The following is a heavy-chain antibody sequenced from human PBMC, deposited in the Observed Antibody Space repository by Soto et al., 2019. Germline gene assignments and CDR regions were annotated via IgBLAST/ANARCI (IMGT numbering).Heavy chain of an antibody. J-gene: IGHJ6*03. CDR3: AKDNYDSIWGPMTGYYYYYMDV. D-gene: IGHD3-16*01. Sequence: EVQLLESGGGLVQPGGSLRLSCAASGFTFSSYAMSWVRQAPGKGLEWVSAISGSGGSTYYADSVKGRFTISRDNSKNTLYLQINSLRAEDTAVYYCAKDNYDSIWGPMTGYYYYYMDVWGKGTTVTVSS. V-gene: IGHV3-23*01. CDR2: ISGSGGST. CDR1: GFTFSSYA.